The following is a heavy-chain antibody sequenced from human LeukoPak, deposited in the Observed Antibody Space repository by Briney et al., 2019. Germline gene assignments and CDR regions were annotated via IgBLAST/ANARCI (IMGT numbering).Heavy chain of an antibody. CDR2: VSAYNGNT. CDR3: ASYADSSGWFDY. J-gene: IGHJ4*02. CDR1: GGTFSSYA. Sequence: ASVKVSCKASGGTFSSYAISWVRQAPGQGLEWMGWVSAYNGNTNYAQKLQGRVTMTTDTSTSTAYMELRSLRSDDTAVYYCASYADSSGWFDYWGQGTLVTVSS. V-gene: IGHV1-18*01. D-gene: IGHD6-19*01.